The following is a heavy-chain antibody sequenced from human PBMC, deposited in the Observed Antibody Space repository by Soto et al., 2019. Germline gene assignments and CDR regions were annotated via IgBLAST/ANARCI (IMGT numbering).Heavy chain of an antibody. V-gene: IGHV5-51*01. CDR1: EYSFNSSW. CDR3: ARQCGPYCGCDCYSTNS. J-gene: IGHJ4*02. Sequence: GESLKISCNGSEYSFNSSWIGWVRQMPGKGLEWMGIIYPGDSDTRYSPSFQGQVTISADKSISTAYLQWSSLKASDTTMYYCARQCGPYCGCDCYSTNSWGQGTLVTVSS. CDR2: IYPGDSDT. D-gene: IGHD2-21*02.